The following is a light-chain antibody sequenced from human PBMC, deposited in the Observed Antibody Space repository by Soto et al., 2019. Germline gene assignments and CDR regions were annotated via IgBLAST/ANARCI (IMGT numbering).Light chain of an antibody. CDR3: QQYETLPYT. CDR2: HTS. J-gene: IGKJ2*01. CDR1: QEINTL. Sequence: DIQMTQSPSSLPASVGDRVTIACQASQEINTLLNWYQQRPGEAPKLLIFHTSNLEAGVPSRFSGSGSGTSFTFTITSLQPEDFATYYCQQYETLPYTFGQGTKVDIK. V-gene: IGKV1-33*01.